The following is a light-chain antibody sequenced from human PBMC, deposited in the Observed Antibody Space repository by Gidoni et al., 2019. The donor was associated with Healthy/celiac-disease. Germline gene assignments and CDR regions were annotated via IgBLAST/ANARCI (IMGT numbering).Light chain of an antibody. Sequence: IVMTQSPATLSVSPGERATLSCRASQSVSSNLAWSQQKPGQAPMLLIYGASTSATGIPARFSGSGSGTEFTLTISSLQSEDFAVYYCQQYNNWPPYTFGQGTKLEIK. V-gene: IGKV3-15*01. CDR1: QSVSSN. CDR2: GAS. CDR3: QQYNNWPPYT. J-gene: IGKJ2*01.